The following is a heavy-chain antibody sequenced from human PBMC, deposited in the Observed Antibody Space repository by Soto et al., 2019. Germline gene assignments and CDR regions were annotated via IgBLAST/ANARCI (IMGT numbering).Heavy chain of an antibody. CDR2: IIPILGIA. CDR3: ARAHPDDYGDYRVDY. J-gene: IGHJ4*02. CDR1: GGTFSSYT. V-gene: IGHV1-69*02. D-gene: IGHD4-17*01. Sequence: GASVKVSCKASGGTFSSYTISRVRQAPGQGLEWMGRIIPILGIANYAQKFQGRVTITADKSTSTAYMELSSLRSEDTAVYYCARAHPDDYGDYRVDYWGQGTLVTVSS.